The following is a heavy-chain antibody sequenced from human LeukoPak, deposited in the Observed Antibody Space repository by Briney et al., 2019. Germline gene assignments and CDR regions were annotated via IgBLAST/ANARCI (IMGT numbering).Heavy chain of an antibody. CDR2: ISSCSSTI. Sequence: PGGSLRLSCAASGFTFSSYSMNWVRQAPGKGLEWVSYISSCSSTIYYADSVKGRFTISRDNAKNSLYLQMNSLRAEDTAVYYCASMYYDFWSGYNVYYYMDVWGKGTTVTVSS. J-gene: IGHJ6*03. D-gene: IGHD3-3*01. CDR1: GFTFSSYS. CDR3: ASMYYDFWSGYNVYYYMDV. V-gene: IGHV3-48*01.